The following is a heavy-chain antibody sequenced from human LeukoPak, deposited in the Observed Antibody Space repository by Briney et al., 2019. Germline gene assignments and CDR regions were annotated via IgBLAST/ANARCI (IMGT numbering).Heavy chain of an antibody. CDR3: AIDPNWGTHS. Sequence: GGSLRLSCAASGFTFSTYTVYWVRHPPGKRLEWVSIIGSSGGGIHYADSVKGRFTISRDNSKNALYLQMNSLRVEDTAVYYCAIDPNWGTHSWGQGVLVTVSS. CDR2: IGSSGGGI. CDR1: GFTFSTYT. V-gene: IGHV3-23*01. D-gene: IGHD7-27*01. J-gene: IGHJ4*02.